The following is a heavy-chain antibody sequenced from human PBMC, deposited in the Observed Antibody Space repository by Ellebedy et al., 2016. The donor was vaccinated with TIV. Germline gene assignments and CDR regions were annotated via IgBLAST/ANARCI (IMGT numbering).Heavy chain of an antibody. CDR2: INPSGGTT. V-gene: IGHV1-46*01. J-gene: IGHJ4*02. CDR1: GYTFTSYG. D-gene: IGHD2-15*01. CDR3: ARRDCSGGSCYIDY. Sequence: AASVKVSCKASGYTFTSYGISWVRQAPGQGLEWMGIINPSGGTTSYEQKFQGRVTVTRDTSASTVYMELSSLRSDDTAVYYCARRDCSGGSCYIDYWGQGTLVTVSS.